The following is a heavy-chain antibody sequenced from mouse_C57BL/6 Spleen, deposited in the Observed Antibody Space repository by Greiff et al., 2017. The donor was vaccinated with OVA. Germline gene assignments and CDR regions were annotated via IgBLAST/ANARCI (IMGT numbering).Heavy chain of an antibody. CDR2: IYPRSGNT. Sequence: VQLQQSGAELARPGASVKLSCKASGYTFTSYGISWVKQRTGQGLEWIGEIYPRSGNTYYNEKFKGKATLTADKSSSTAYMELRSLTSEDSAVYVCATRPRVDGYYDYAMDYWGQGTSVTVSS. D-gene: IGHD2-3*01. CDR3: ATRPRVDGYYDYAMDY. J-gene: IGHJ4*01. V-gene: IGHV1-81*01. CDR1: GYTFTSYG.